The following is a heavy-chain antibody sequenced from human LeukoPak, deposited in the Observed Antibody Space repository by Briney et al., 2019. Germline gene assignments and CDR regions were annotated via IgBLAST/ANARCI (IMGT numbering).Heavy chain of an antibody. D-gene: IGHD3-3*01. J-gene: IGHJ5*02. CDR3: AKVATLIDYDFWSGPTWFDP. V-gene: IGHV3-23*01. CDR2: ISGSGGST. CDR1: GFTFSSYA. Sequence: GGSLRLSCAASGFTFSSYAMSWVRQAPGKGLEWVSAISGSGGSTYYADSVKGRFTISRDNSKNTLYLQMNSLRAEDTAVYYCAKVATLIDYDFWSGPTWFDPWGQGTLVTVSS.